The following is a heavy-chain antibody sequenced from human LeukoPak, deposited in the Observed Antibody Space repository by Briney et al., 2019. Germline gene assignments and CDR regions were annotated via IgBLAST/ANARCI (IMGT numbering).Heavy chain of an antibody. J-gene: IGHJ4*02. CDR1: GGSFSGYY. V-gene: IGHV4-34*01. CDR3: ARWANRGTTMDY. Sequence: PSETLSLTCAVYGGSFSGYYWSWIRQPPGKGLEWIGEINHSGSTNYNPSLKSRVTISVDTSKNQFSLKLSSVTDADTAVYYCARWANRGTTMDYWGKGTLVTVSS. D-gene: IGHD1-7*01. CDR2: INHSGST.